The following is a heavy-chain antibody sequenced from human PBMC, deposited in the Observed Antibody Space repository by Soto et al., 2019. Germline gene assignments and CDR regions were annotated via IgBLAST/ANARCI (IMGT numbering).Heavy chain of an antibody. J-gene: IGHJ3*02. V-gene: IGHV3-30-3*01. D-gene: IGHD3-16*01. CDR1: GFTFSSYA. CDR2: ISYDGSNK. CDR3: AREMKDYDAHHI. Sequence: PGGSLRLSCAASGFTFSSYAMHWVRQSPGKGLEWVAVISYDGSNKYYADSVKGRFTISRDNSKNTLYLQMNSLRAEDTAVYYCAREMKDYDAHHIWGQGTMVTVSS.